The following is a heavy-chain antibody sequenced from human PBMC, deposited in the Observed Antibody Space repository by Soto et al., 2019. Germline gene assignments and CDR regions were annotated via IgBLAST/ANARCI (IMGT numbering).Heavy chain of an antibody. V-gene: IGHV1-46*01. CDR3: ARSTAPHFDC. CDR2: IMPIIRTP. D-gene: IGHD2-15*01. J-gene: IGHJ4*02. Sequence: GASVKVSCKAAGYTFTNYYIHWVRQAPGQGLEWMGGIMPIIRTPKYLQKFQGRITITRDTSTSTAYMELSSLRSEDTAVYYCARSTAPHFDCWGQGTLVTVSS. CDR1: GYTFTNYY.